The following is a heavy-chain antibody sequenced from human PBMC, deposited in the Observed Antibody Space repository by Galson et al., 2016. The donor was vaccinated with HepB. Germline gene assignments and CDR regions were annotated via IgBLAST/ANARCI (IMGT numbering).Heavy chain of an antibody. J-gene: IGHJ6*02. Sequence: SLRLSCAASGFTFSDYLMYWVRQTPGKGLVWVSRIYTDGSVTQYADSVKGRFTISRENNKSTLYLQMNGLRADDTAYYYCARPSAATGSVGLDVWGQGTTVAISS. CDR1: GFTFSDYL. CDR3: ARPSAATGSVGLDV. V-gene: IGHV3-74*01. CDR2: IYTDGSVT. D-gene: IGHD6-13*01.